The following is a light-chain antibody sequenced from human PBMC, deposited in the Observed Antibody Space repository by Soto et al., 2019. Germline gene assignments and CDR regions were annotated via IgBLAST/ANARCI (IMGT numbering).Light chain of an antibody. CDR1: SSNIANNY. Sequence: QSVLTQPPSVSAAPGQKVTISCSGSSSNIANNYVSWFQQLPGTAPKLLIYENNKRPPGIPDRFSGSKSGTSATLGITGLRTGDEADYYCGTWDSSLSAGVFGGGTKVTVL. V-gene: IGLV1-51*02. J-gene: IGLJ3*02. CDR3: GTWDSSLSAGV. CDR2: ENN.